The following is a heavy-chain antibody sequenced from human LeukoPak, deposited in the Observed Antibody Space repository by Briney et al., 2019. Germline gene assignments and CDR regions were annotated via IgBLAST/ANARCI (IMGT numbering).Heavy chain of an antibody. CDR1: GYTFTTFG. V-gene: IGHV1-18*01. CDR3: AKEIITIFGGLSYGMDV. J-gene: IGHJ6*02. Sequence: ASVKVSCKASGYTFTTFGISWVRQAPGQGLEWMGWISAYNGDTNYAQKFQGRITMTTDASTSTAYMELRSLRSDDTAVYYCAKEIITIFGGLSYGMDVWGQGTTVTVSS. CDR2: ISAYNGDT. D-gene: IGHD3-3*01.